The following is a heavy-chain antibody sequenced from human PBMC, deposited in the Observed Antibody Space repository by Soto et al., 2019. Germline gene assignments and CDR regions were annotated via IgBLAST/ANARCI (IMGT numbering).Heavy chain of an antibody. Sequence: ASVKVSCKASGGTFSSYAISWVRQAPGQGLEWMGGIIPIFGTANYAQKFQGRVTITADESTSTAYMELSSLRSEDTAVYYCAREGAYYYGSGSYGRRSAPFDYWGQGTLVTVSS. CDR3: AREGAYYYGSGSYGRRSAPFDY. CDR1: GGTFSSYA. CDR2: IIPIFGTA. J-gene: IGHJ4*02. V-gene: IGHV1-69*13. D-gene: IGHD3-10*01.